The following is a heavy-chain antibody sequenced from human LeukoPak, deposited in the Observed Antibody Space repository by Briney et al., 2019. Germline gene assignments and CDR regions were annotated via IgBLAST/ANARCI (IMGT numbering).Heavy chain of an antibody. V-gene: IGHV3-21*01. J-gene: IGHJ3*02. D-gene: IGHD6-25*01. CDR2: ITRSSNYR. CDR3: ARRSAAKDAFDI. CDR1: GFTFSSYT. Sequence: GGSLRLSCAASGFTFSSYTMNWVRQAPGKGLEWVSSITRSSNYRYYSDSMKGRFTISRDNAKKSLYLQMNSLRAEDTAVYYCARRSAAKDAFDIWGQGTMVTVSS.